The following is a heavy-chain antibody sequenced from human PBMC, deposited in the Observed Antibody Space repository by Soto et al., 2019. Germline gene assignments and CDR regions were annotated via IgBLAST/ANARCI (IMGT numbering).Heavy chain of an antibody. CDR2: ISYDGSNK. CDR3: AKDTGPN. V-gene: IGHV3-30-3*01. J-gene: IGHJ4*02. CDR1: GFTFSSYA. Sequence: PGGSLRLSCAASGFTFSSYAMHWVRQAPGKGLEWVAVISYDGSNKYYADSVKGRFTISRDNAKNSLYLQMNSLRAEDTAFYYCAKDTGPNWGQGTLVTVSS.